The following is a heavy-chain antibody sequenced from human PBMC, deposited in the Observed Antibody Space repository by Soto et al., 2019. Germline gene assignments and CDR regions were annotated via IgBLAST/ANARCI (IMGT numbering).Heavy chain of an antibody. CDR1: GGTFSSYT. CDR2: FVPILGLA. D-gene: IGHD3-10*01. CDR3: ARDVGSGVDP. Sequence: QVPLVQSGAEVKKPGSSVKVSCKASGGTFSSYTISWVRQAPGQGLEWMGRFVPILGLAHYAQKFQGRVTITADKSTSTAYMELSSLRSDDTAVYYCARDVGSGVDPWGQGTLVTVSS. V-gene: IGHV1-69*08. J-gene: IGHJ5*02.